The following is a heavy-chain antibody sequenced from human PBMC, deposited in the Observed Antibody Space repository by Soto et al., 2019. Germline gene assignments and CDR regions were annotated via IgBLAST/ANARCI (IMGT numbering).Heavy chain of an antibody. CDR1: GFTFSSYS. V-gene: IGHV3-21*01. Sequence: VQLVESGGGLVKPGGSLRLSCAASGFTFSSYSMNWVRQAPGKGLEWVSSISSSSSYIYYADSVKGRFTISRDNATNSLYLQMNSLRAEDTAVYYCARVAQTGTTGRYFQHWGQGTLVTVSS. D-gene: IGHD1-7*01. CDR3: ARVAQTGTTGRYFQH. J-gene: IGHJ1*01. CDR2: ISSSSSYI.